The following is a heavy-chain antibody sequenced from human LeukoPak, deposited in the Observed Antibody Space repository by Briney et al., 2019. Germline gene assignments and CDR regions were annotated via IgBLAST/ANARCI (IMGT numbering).Heavy chain of an antibody. V-gene: IGHV3-9*01. CDR2: ISWNSGSI. CDR1: GFTFDDYA. J-gene: IGHJ4*02. CDR3: AKDPYSSGWYEGFDY. D-gene: IGHD6-19*01. Sequence: PGGSLRLSCAASGFTFDDYAMHWVRQAPGKGLEWVSGISWNSGSIGYADSVKGRFTISRDNAKNSLYLQMNSLRAEDTALYYCAKDPYSSGWYEGFDYWGQGTLVTVSS.